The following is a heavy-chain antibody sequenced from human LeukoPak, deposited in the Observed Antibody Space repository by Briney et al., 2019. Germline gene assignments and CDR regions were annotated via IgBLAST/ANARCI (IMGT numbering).Heavy chain of an antibody. D-gene: IGHD4-11*01. CDR2: IIPIFGTA. J-gene: IGHJ4*02. CDR1: GGTFSSYA. CDR3: ARGGRDYHGSVFDY. Sequence: GASVKVSCKASGGTFSSYAISWVRQAPGQGLEWMGGIIPIFGTANYAQKFQGRATITTDESTSTAYMELSSLRSEDTAVYYCARGGRDYHGSVFDYWGQGTLVTVSS. V-gene: IGHV1-69*05.